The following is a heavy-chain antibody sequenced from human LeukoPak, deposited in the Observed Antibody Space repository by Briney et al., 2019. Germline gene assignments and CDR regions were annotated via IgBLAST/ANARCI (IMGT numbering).Heavy chain of an antibody. CDR2: INPNSGGT. J-gene: IGHJ4*02. CDR3: ARRGIAAAGTGY. Sequence: ASVKVSCKASGYTFTVYYMHWARQAPGQGLEWMGRINPNSGGTNYAQKFQGRVTMTRDTSISTAYMELSRLRSDDTAVYYCARRGIAAAGTGYWGQGTLVTVSS. V-gene: IGHV1-2*06. D-gene: IGHD6-13*01. CDR1: GYTFTVYY.